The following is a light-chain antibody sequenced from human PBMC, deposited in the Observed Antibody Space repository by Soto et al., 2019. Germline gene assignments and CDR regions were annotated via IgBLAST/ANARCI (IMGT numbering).Light chain of an antibody. CDR1: SSDVGTYSR. CDR3: SSYTSSSTLYV. CDR2: DVS. V-gene: IGLV2-14*01. Sequence: QSALTQPASVSGSPGQSITISCTGTSSDVGTYSRVSWYQQSPGKAPKLMIYDVSNRPSGVSNRFSGSKSGNTASLTISGLQAEDEADYYCSSYTSSSTLYVFGTGTKLTVL. J-gene: IGLJ1*01.